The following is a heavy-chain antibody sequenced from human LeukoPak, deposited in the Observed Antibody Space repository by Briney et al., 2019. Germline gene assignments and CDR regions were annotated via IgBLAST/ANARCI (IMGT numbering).Heavy chain of an antibody. J-gene: IGHJ4*02. CDR3: AKGLSLAMFPAPFDY. CDR2: ISGSGGST. D-gene: IGHD3-10*02. V-gene: IGHV3-23*01. CDR1: GFTFSSYA. Sequence: GGSLRLSCAASGFTFSSYAMSWVRQAPGKGLEWVSAISGSGGSTYYADSVKGRFTISRDNSKNTLYLQMNSLRAEDTAVYYCAKGLSLAMFPAPFDYWGQGTLVTVSS.